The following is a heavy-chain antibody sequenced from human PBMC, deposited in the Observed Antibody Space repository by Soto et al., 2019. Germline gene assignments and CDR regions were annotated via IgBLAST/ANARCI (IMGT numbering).Heavy chain of an antibody. CDR2: IDPTDSYT. CDR3: ARLSRASFALDV. D-gene: IGHD3-16*01. Sequence: PGASLKISCKGSGYNFITDWISWVRQMPGKGLEWMGRIDPTDSYTKYSPSFEGHVTISADKSISTAYLQWSSLKASDSAVYYCARLSRASFALDVWGQGTTVTVS. CDR1: GYNFITDW. V-gene: IGHV5-10-1*01. J-gene: IGHJ6*02.